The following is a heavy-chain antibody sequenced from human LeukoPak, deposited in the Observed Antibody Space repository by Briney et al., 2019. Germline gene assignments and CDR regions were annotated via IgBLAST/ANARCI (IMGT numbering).Heavy chain of an antibody. D-gene: IGHD4-17*01. CDR1: GFTFSSYE. V-gene: IGHV3-48*03. Sequence: PGGSLRLSCAASGFTFSSYETNWVRQAPGKGLEWVSYISSSGSTIYYADSVKGRFTISRDNAKNSLYLQMNSLRAEDTAVYYCAGVLRHGDYADAFDIWGQGTMVTVSS. J-gene: IGHJ3*02. CDR3: AGVLRHGDYADAFDI. CDR2: ISSSGSTI.